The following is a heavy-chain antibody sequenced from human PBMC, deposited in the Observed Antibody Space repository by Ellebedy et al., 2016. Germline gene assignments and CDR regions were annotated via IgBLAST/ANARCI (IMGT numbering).Heavy chain of an antibody. Sequence: GGSLRLXXVASGFVLSRYTMHWVRQAPGKGLEWVSYISGPGIYTNYAHSVKGRFTISRDNAKNSLYLQMNSLRAEDTAVYYCARDAGGDYYFDYWGQGTLVTVSS. CDR1: GFVLSRYT. CDR3: ARDAGGDYYFDY. D-gene: IGHD4-17*01. V-gene: IGHV3-21*05. CDR2: ISGPGIYT. J-gene: IGHJ4*02.